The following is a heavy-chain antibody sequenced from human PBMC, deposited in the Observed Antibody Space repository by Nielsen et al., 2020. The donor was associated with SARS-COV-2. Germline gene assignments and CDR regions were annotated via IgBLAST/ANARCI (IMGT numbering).Heavy chain of an antibody. Sequence: GGSLRLSCVASGFNFTRYSMNWVRQAPGKGPEWVAYISSDSSWKQYADSVQGRVSISRDNAKKSLDLQMNSLRAEDTAVYYCATVTYYDILTGPHFDYCGQGTLVTVSS. D-gene: IGHD3-9*01. V-gene: IGHV3-48*01. CDR1: GFNFTRYS. CDR2: ISSDSSWK. J-gene: IGHJ4*02. CDR3: ATVTYYDILTGPHFDY.